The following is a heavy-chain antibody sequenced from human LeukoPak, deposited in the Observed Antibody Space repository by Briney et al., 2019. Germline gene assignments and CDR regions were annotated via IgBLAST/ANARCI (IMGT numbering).Heavy chain of an antibody. CDR3: ARALQWDRRRAFDI. V-gene: IGHV1-18*04. CDR2: ISAYNGNT. D-gene: IGHD1-26*01. CDR1: GYTFTSYY. J-gene: IGHJ3*02. Sequence: GASVKVSCKASGYTFTSYYMHWVRQAPGQGLEWMGWISAYNGNTNYAQKLQGRVTMTTDTSTSTAYMELRSLRSDDTAVYYCARALQWDRRRAFDIWGQGTMVTVSS.